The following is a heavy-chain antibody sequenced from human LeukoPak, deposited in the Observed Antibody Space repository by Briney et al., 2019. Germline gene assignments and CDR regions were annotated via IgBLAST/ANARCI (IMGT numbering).Heavy chain of an antibody. CDR3: AREPDIVVVPAAIPDY. CDR1: GFTFSSYS. J-gene: IGHJ4*02. Sequence: GGSLRLSCAASGFTFSSYSMNWVRQAPGKGLEWVSSISSSSSYIYYADSVKGRFTISRDNAKNSLYLQMNSLRAEDTAVYYRAREPDIVVVPAAIPDYWGQGTLVTVSS. V-gene: IGHV3-21*01. CDR2: ISSSSSYI. D-gene: IGHD2-2*02.